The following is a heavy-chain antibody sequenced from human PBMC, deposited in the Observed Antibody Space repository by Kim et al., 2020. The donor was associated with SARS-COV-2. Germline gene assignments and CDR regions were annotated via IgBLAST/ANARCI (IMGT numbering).Heavy chain of an antibody. V-gene: IGHV4-31*02. Sequence: PSLKSRVTRSVDTSKNQFSLKLSSVTAAYTAVYYCARVVTIFGVVTTSDYWGQGTLVTVSS. D-gene: IGHD3-3*01. J-gene: IGHJ4*02. CDR3: ARVVTIFGVVTTSDY.